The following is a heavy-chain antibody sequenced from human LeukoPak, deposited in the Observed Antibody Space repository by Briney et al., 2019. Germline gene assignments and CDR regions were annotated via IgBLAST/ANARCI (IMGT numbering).Heavy chain of an antibody. CDR3: AGGPSTSY. Sequence: SETLSLTCTVSGGSISNYYWSWIRQPPGKGLEWIGYIYYSGSTNYNPSLKSRVTISVDTSKNQFSLKLRSVTAADTAVYYCAGGPSTSYWGQGTLVTVSS. V-gene: IGHV4-59*01. CDR2: IYYSGST. D-gene: IGHD5/OR15-5a*01. CDR1: GGSISNYY. J-gene: IGHJ4*02.